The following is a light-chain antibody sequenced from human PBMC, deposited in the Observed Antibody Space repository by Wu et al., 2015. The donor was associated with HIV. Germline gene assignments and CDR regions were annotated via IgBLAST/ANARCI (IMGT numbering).Light chain of an antibody. J-gene: IGKJ2*01. CDR3: QQYGSSPYT. CDR1: QSVSSSY. V-gene: IGKV3-20*01. CDR2: GAS. Sequence: DIVLTQSPGTLSLSPGERATLSCRASQSVSSSYVAWYQQKPGQAPRLFIYGASSRAAGIPDRFRGSGSGTDFTLTISRLEPEDSAVYYCQQYGSSPYTFGQGTKLEIK.